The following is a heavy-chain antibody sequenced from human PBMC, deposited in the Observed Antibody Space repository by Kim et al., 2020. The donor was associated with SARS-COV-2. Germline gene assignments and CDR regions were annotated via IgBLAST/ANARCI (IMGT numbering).Heavy chain of an antibody. Sequence: SETLSLTCTVSGGSISSGGYYWSWIRQHPGKGLEWIGYIYYSGSTYYNPSLKSRVTISVDTSKNQFSLKLSSVTAADTAVYYCARELSTANWFDHWGQGTLVTVSS. CDR2: IYYSGST. J-gene: IGHJ5*02. CDR3: ARELSTANWFDH. CDR1: GGSISSGGYY. V-gene: IGHV4-31*03. D-gene: IGHD4-17*01.